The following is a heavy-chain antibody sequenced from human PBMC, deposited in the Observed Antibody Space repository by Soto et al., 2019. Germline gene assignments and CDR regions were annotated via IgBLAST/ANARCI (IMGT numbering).Heavy chain of an antibody. D-gene: IGHD3-16*01. Sequence: GGSLRLSCAASGFTFSNYAMSWVRQAPGKGLEWVSAISGSGGSTYYADSVKGRFTISRDNSKSTLSLQMNSLRAEDTAVYHCAKAFYEVKGFFDSWRQGTLVTVSS. CDR3: AKAFYEVKGFFDS. CDR1: GFTFSNYA. J-gene: IGHJ4*02. V-gene: IGHV3-23*01. CDR2: ISGSGGST.